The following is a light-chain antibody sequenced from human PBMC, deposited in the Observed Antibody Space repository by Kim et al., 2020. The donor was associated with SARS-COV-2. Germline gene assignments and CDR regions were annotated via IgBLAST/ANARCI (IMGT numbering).Light chain of an antibody. CDR3: QQFSTSPPAYT. CDR1: QSISSTF. V-gene: IGKV3-20*01. CDR2: AAS. J-gene: IGKJ2*01. Sequence: QGERATLSGRARQSISSTFVAWYQQKLGQAPRLIIFAASSRAAGTPDRFSGSGSGTDFTLTISRVEPDDFAVYYCQQFSTSPPAYTFGQGTKLEI.